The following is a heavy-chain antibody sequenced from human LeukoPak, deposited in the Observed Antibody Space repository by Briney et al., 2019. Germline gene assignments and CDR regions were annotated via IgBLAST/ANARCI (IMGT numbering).Heavy chain of an antibody. CDR2: IIPIFGAA. CDR3: ARDLFGPLDSSGYYCDY. V-gene: IGHV1-69*05. Sequence: SVKVSCMASGGTFSSYAISWVRQAPGQGLEWMGRIIPIFGAANYAQKFQGRVTITTDESTSTAYMELSSLRSEDTAVYYCARDLFGPLDSSGYYCDYWGQGTLVTVSS. D-gene: IGHD3-22*01. CDR1: GGTFSSYA. J-gene: IGHJ4*02.